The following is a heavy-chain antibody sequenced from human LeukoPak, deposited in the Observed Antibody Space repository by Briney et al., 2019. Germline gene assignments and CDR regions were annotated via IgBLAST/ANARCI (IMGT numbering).Heavy chain of an antibody. D-gene: IGHD3-3*01. Sequence: PGRSLRLSCAASGFTFSSYAMHWVRQAPGKGLEWVAVISYDGSNKYYADSVKGRFTISRGNSKNTLYLQMNSLRAEDTAVYYCARDHHTSYYDFWSGYWFGMDVWGQGTTVTVSS. CDR3: ARDHHTSYYDFWSGYWFGMDV. CDR1: GFTFSSYA. V-gene: IGHV3-30-3*01. J-gene: IGHJ6*02. CDR2: ISYDGSNK.